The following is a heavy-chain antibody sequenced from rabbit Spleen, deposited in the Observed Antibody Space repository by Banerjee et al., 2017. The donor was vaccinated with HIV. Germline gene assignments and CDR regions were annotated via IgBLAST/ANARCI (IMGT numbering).Heavy chain of an antibody. D-gene: IGHD1-1*01. CDR3: ARAYTPTNSDPRYFDL. V-gene: IGHV1S47*01. CDR2: IDPIFGRT. CDR1: GFDFSVYG. J-gene: IGHJ3*01. Sequence: QEQLVESGGGLVQPGGSLKLSCKASGFDFSVYGLSWVRQAPGKGLEWIGYIDPIFGRTYYASWVNGRFTISSHNAQNTLYLQLNSLTAADTATYFCARAYTPTNSDPRYFDLWGQGTLVPS.